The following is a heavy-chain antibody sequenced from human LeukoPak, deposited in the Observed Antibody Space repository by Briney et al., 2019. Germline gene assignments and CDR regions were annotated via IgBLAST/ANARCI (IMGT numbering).Heavy chain of an antibody. D-gene: IGHD3-3*01. CDR3: ARPHPRTVFGVFSYYYGMDV. J-gene: IGHJ6*02. V-gene: IGHV3-23*01. CDR2: ISGSGGTT. Sequence: GGSLRLSCAASGFTFGNYAMSWVRQAPGKGLEWVSGISGSGGTTYYADSVKGRFTISRDNPENTLYLQMNSLRAEDTAVYYCARPHPRTVFGVFSYYYGMDVWGQGTTVTVSS. CDR1: GFTFGNYA.